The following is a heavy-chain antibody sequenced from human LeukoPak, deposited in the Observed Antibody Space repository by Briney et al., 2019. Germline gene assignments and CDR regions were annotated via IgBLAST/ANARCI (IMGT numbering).Heavy chain of an antibody. Sequence: PGGSLRLSCAASGFMFDDYTIHWVRQAPGKGLEWVSLISWDGGSTYYADSVKGRFTISRDNSKNTQYLQMNSLRAEDTAVYYCAKDPSWSGYFDYWGQGTLVTVSS. CDR3: AKDPSWSGYFDY. CDR1: GFMFDDYT. V-gene: IGHV3-43*01. J-gene: IGHJ4*02. CDR2: ISWDGGST. D-gene: IGHD6-13*01.